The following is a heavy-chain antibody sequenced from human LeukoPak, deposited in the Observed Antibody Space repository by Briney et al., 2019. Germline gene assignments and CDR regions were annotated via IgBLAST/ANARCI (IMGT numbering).Heavy chain of an antibody. J-gene: IGHJ4*02. D-gene: IGHD3-3*01. CDR3: AKGYYDFWSGYLTPSTFFDY. Sequence: GGSLRLSCAASGFTFSSYSMNWVRQAPGKGLEWVSSISSSSSYIYYADSVEGRFTISRDNSKNTLYLQMNSLRAEDTAVYYCAKGYYDFWSGYLTPSTFFDYWGQGTLVTVSS. CDR2: ISSSSSYI. V-gene: IGHV3-21*04. CDR1: GFTFSSYS.